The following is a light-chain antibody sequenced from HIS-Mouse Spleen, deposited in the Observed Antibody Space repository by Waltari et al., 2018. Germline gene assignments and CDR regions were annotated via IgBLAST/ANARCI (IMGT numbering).Light chain of an antibody. Sequence: SYELTQPPSVSVSPGQTARITCSGDALPKNYAYWYQQKSGQAPVLVIYEDSKRPSGITERFSGSSSGTMGTLTISGAQVEDEADYYCYSTDSSGNHRVFGGGTKLTVL. CDR2: EDS. J-gene: IGLJ2*01. CDR1: ALPKNY. V-gene: IGLV3-10*01. CDR3: YSTDSSGNHRV.